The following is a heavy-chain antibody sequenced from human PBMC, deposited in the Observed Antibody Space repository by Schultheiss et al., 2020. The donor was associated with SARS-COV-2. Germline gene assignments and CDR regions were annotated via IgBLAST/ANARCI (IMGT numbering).Heavy chain of an antibody. V-gene: IGHV4-61*08. Sequence: SETLSLTCAVSGGSISSGGYYWSWIRQPPGKGLEWIGYIYYSGSTNYNPSLKSRVTISVDTSKNQFSLKLSSVTAADTAVYYCARGGSNALYHYYYNGMDVWGQGTTVTVSS. J-gene: IGHJ6*02. CDR1: GGSISSGGYY. CDR3: ARGGSNALYHYYYNGMDV. CDR2: IYYSGST. D-gene: IGHD3-16*01.